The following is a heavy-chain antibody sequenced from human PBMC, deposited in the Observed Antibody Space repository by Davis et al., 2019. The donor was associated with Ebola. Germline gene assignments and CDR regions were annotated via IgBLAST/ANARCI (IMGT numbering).Heavy chain of an antibody. J-gene: IGHJ3*02. CDR3: AREGGRYYDSSGYVFDI. CDR2: INPITGGT. CDR1: GSRFTRYY. D-gene: IGHD3-22*01. Sequence: ASVPVSCLASGSRFTRYYMHWVRQAPGQGLEWMGIINPITGGTSYAQNFQVRVNMTRDTSTSTVYMELSSLRSVDTAVYYCAREGGRYYDSSGYVFDIWGQGTMVKVSS. V-gene: IGHV1-46*01.